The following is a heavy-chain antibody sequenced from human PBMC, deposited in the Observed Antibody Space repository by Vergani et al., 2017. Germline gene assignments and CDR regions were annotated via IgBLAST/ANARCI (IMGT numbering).Heavy chain of an antibody. Sequence: QITLKESGPTLVKPTQTLTLTCTFSGFSLSTSGVGVGWIRQPPGKALEWLALIYWNDDKRYSPSLKSRLTITKDTSKNQVVLTMTNMDPVDTATYYCAHRPKDITMVRGVMYVWFDPWGQGTLVTVSS. CDR3: AHRPKDITMVRGVMYVWFDP. V-gene: IGHV2-5*01. J-gene: IGHJ5*02. D-gene: IGHD3-10*01. CDR2: IYWNDDK. CDR1: GFSLSTSGVG.